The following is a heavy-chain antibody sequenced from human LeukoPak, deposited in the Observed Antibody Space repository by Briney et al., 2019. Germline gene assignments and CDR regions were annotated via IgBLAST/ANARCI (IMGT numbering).Heavy chain of an antibody. D-gene: IGHD2-15*01. CDR2: ISAYNGNT. J-gene: IGHJ4*02. V-gene: IGHV1-18*01. Sequence: ASVKVSCKASGYTFTSYAFRWVRQAPGQGLEWMGWISAYNGNTNYAQNLQGRVTMTTDTSTSTAYMELSSLRSEDTAVYYCARARGVAATSYFDYWGQGTLVTVSS. CDR3: ARARGVAATSYFDY. CDR1: GYTFTSYA.